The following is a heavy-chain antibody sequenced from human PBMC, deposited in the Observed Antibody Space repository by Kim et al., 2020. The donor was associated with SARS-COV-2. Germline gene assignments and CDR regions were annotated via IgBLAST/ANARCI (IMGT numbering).Heavy chain of an antibody. J-gene: IGHJ6*02. CDR2: ISGSGGST. D-gene: IGHD4-17*01. Sequence: GGSLRLSCAASGFTFSSYAMSWVRQAPGKGLEWVSAISGSGGSTYYADSVKGRFTISRDNSKNTLYLQMNSLRAEDTAVYYCAKESYGDYVGMYYYYGMDVWGQGTTVTVSS. CDR3: AKESYGDYVGMYYYYGMDV. CDR1: GFTFSSYA. V-gene: IGHV3-23*01.